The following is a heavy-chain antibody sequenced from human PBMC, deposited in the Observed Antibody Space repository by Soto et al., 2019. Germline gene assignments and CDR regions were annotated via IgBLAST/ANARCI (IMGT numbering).Heavy chain of an antibody. V-gene: IGHV5-51*01. CDR1: GYSFTSYW. CDR2: TYPGDSDT. J-gene: IGHJ4*02. D-gene: IGHD6-13*01. CDR3: ATWRGSSWFDY. Sequence: GESLTLSCKGSGYSFTSYWIGWVRQMPGKGLEWMGITYPGDSDTRYSPSFQGQVTISADRSTSTAYLQWTSLKASDSAMYYCATWRGSSWFDYWGQGTQVTVS.